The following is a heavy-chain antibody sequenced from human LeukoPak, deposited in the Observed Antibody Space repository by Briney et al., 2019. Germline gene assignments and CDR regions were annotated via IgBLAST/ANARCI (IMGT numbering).Heavy chain of an antibody. Sequence: GGSLRLSCAASGFTFSSYEMNWARQAPGKGLEWVSYISSSGSTIYYADSVKGRFTISRDNVKNSLYLQMNSLRAEDTAVYYCAELGITMIGGVWGKGTTVTISS. CDR2: ISSSGSTI. J-gene: IGHJ6*04. CDR3: AELGITMIGGV. V-gene: IGHV3-48*03. D-gene: IGHD3-10*02. CDR1: GFTFSSYE.